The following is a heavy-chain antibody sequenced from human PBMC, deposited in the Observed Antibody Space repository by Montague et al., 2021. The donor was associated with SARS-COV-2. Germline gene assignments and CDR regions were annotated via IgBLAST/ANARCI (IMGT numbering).Heavy chain of an antibody. J-gene: IGHJ5*01. CDR2: MHYSGAT. D-gene: IGHD6-13*01. CDR1: GGSLETSGYY. Sequence: SETLSLTCSVSGGSLETSGYYWGWVRQPPGKGLEWIVSMHYSGATFYNPSLKSRVTMSLGTSKNHFSLNLTSVTAADTAVYFCARDSKEWRQLGNWFGPWGQGTLGTVSS. V-gene: IGHV4-39*07. CDR3: ARDSKEWRQLGNWFGP.